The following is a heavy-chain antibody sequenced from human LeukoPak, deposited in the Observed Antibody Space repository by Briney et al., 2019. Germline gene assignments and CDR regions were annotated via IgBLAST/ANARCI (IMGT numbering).Heavy chain of an antibody. CDR1: GYTFTDYY. J-gene: IGHJ4*02. V-gene: IGHV1-69-2*01. CDR3: ATLGPPKVVTPLDFDY. D-gene: IGHD4-23*01. Sequence: ASVKVSCKVSGYTFTDYYMHWVQQAPGKGLEWMGLVDPEDGETIYAEKFQGRVTITADTSTDTAYMELSSLRSEDTAVYYCATLGPPKVVTPLDFDYWGQGTLVTVSS. CDR2: VDPEDGET.